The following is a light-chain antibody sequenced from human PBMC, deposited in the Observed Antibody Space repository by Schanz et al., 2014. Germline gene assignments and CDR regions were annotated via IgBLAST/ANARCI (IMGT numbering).Light chain of an antibody. Sequence: QSALTQPASVSGSPGQSITISCTGTSSDVGGYNYVSWYQQYPGKAPKLMIYDVSNRPSGVSTRFSGSKSGNTASLTISGLQAEDDADYYCSSYTSNSTVVFGGGTKLTVL. CDR1: SSDVGGYNY. CDR3: SSYTSNSTVV. J-gene: IGLJ2*01. V-gene: IGLV2-14*01. CDR2: DVS.